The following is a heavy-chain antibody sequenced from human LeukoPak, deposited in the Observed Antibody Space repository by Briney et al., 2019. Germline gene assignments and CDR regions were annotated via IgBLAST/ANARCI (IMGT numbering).Heavy chain of an antibody. Sequence: PSETLSLTCAVYGGSFSGYYWSWIRQPPGKGLEWIGYIYYSGSTNYNPSLKSRVTISVDTSKNQFSLKLSSVTAADTAVYYCARGLGAPFYYFDYWGQGTLVTVSS. CDR3: ARGLGAPFYYFDY. CDR1: GGSFSGYY. J-gene: IGHJ4*02. D-gene: IGHD3-10*01. CDR2: IYYSGST. V-gene: IGHV4-59*01.